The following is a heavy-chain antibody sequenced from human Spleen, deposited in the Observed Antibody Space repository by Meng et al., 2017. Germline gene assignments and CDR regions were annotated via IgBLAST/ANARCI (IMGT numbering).Heavy chain of an antibody. Sequence: QAQAQQWGAGLLKPSETLSPSCAVYGGSFSGYYWNWIRQPPGKGLDWIGEVNHRGSTNYNPSLKSRVSISVDTSKNQFSLRLSSVTAADTAVYYCARGGGCSGGSCYPIDYWGQGTLVTVSS. CDR3: ARGGGCSGGSCYPIDY. CDR2: VNHRGST. CDR1: GGSFSGYY. V-gene: IGHV4-34*01. J-gene: IGHJ4*02. D-gene: IGHD2-15*01.